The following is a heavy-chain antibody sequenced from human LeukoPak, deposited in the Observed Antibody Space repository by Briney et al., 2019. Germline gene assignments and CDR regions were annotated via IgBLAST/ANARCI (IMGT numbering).Heavy chain of an antibody. J-gene: IGHJ3*02. V-gene: IGHV3-30-3*01. CDR3: ARAPTLIAALSI. D-gene: IGHD6-13*01. Sequence: GGSLRLSCAASGFTFSSYAMHWVRQAPGKGLEWVAVISYDGSNKYYADSVKGRFTISRDNSKNTLYLQMNSLRAEDTALYYCARAPTLIAALSIWGQGTMVTVSS. CDR1: GFTFSSYA. CDR2: ISYDGSNK.